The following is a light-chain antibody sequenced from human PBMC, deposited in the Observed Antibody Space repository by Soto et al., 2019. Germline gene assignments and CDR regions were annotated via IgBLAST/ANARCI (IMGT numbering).Light chain of an antibody. CDR2: EVS. J-gene: IGKJ4*01. CDR1: QTLLHSNGKSY. V-gene: IGKV2D-29*01. Sequence: DIVMTQTPLSLSVTPGQSASISCKSSQTLLHSNGKSYLYWYLQKAGQAPQLLIYEVSNRFSGVQDRFSGSGSGTDFTLKISRVDAEDVGVYYCLQSLQFPLTFGGGTKVEIK. CDR3: LQSLQFPLT.